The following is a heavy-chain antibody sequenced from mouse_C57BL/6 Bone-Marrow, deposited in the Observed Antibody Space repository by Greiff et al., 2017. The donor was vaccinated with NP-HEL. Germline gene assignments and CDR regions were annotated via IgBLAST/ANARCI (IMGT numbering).Heavy chain of an antibody. D-gene: IGHD1-1*01. CDR3: AGIYYGSSYSSFYYFDY. CDR2: IHPNSGST. CDR1: GYTFTSYW. V-gene: IGHV1-64*01. J-gene: IGHJ2*01. Sequence: QVQLQQPGAELVKPGASVKLSCKASGYTFTSYWMHWVKQRPGQGLEWIGMIHPNSGSTNYNEKFTSKATLTVDKSSSTAYLQLSSLTSEDSAVYYCAGIYYGSSYSSFYYFDYWGQGTTLTVSS.